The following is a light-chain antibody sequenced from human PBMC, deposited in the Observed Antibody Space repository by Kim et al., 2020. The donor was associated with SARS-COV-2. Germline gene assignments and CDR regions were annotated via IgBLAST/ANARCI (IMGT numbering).Light chain of an antibody. CDR2: QDS. Sequence: SYELTQPPSVFVSPGQTASITCSGDKLGDKYACWYQQKPGQSPVLVIYQDSKRPSGIPERFSGSNSGNTATLTISGTQAMDEADYYCQAWDSSTWGFGGG. J-gene: IGLJ2*01. CDR1: KLGDKY. CDR3: QAWDSSTWG. V-gene: IGLV3-1*01.